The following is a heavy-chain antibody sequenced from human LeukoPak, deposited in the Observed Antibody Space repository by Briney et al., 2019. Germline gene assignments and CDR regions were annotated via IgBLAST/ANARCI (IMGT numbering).Heavy chain of an antibody. J-gene: IGHJ4*02. CDR1: GFTFSDTW. D-gene: IGHD2-21*01. V-gene: IGHV3-23*01. Sequence: GGSLRLSCAASGFTFSDTWMHWVRQAPGKGLEWVSAISDSGNTYHADSVKGRFTISRDSSKNTLFPQMNRLRPEDAAVYYCAKAPVTTCRGAYCYPFDYWGQGTLVTVSS. CDR2: ISDSGNT. CDR3: AKAPVTTCRGAYCYPFDY.